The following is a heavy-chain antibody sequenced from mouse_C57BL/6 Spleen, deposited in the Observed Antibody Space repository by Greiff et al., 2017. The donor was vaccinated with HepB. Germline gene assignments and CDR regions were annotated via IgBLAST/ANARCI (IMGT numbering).Heavy chain of an antibody. CDR3: ASLRLDSSGYSLYYYAMDY. V-gene: IGHV1-80*01. D-gene: IGHD3-2*02. Sequence: VQLQESGAELVKPGASVKISCKASGYAFSSYWMNWVKQRPGKGLEWIGQIYPGDGDTNYNGKFKGKATLTADKSSSTAYMQLSSLTSEDSAVYFCASLRLDSSGYSLYYYAMDYWGQGTSVTVSS. J-gene: IGHJ4*01. CDR1: GYAFSSYW. CDR2: IYPGDGDT.